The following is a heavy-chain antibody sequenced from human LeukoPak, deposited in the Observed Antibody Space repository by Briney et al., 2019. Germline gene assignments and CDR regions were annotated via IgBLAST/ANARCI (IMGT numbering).Heavy chain of an antibody. CDR2: ISSSGITK. CDR1: GFTFSSSE. Sequence: GGSLRLSCAASGFTFSSSEMNWVRQAPGKGLEWVAYISSSGITKYYSDSVKGRFSLSRDNAKSSLYLQMNSLRAEDTAVYYCARERYYYDASGHYNGPFDYWGQGTLVTVSS. V-gene: IGHV3-48*03. CDR3: ARERYYYDASGHYNGPFDY. J-gene: IGHJ4*02. D-gene: IGHD3-22*01.